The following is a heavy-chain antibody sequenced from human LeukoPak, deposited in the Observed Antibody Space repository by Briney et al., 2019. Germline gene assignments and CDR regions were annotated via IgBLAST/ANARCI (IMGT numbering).Heavy chain of an antibody. CDR3: ARDWTVTTSGGYFDL. J-gene: IGHJ2*01. CDR1: GFTFSNYW. CDR2: IKQDGSEK. D-gene: IGHD4-11*01. V-gene: IGHV3-7*03. Sequence: GGSLRLSCAVSGFTFSNYWMSWVRQAPGKGREWVANIKQDGSEKYYVDSVKGRFTISRENAQNSLYLQMNSLRAEDTAVYFCARDWTVTTSGGYFDLWGRGTLVTVSS.